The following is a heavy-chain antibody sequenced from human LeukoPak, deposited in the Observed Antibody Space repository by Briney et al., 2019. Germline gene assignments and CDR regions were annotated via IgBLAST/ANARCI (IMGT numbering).Heavy chain of an antibody. J-gene: IGHJ1*01. D-gene: IGHD2-15*01. Sequence: PGGSLRLSCAASGFTFRSYAMSWVRQAPGKGLEWVSTISGNGDYTYYADSVKGRFTISRDDSKETLYLQMNSLTAEDTAVYYCAQQVGYCSSGSCYFTYWGQGTLVTVSS. CDR2: ISGNGDYT. CDR1: GFTFRSYA. V-gene: IGHV3-23*01. CDR3: AQQVGYCSSGSCYFTY.